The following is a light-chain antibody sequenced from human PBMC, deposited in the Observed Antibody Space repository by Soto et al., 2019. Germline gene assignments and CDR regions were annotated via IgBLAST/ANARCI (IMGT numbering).Light chain of an antibody. CDR3: QQYSSYSS. V-gene: IGKV1-5*01. J-gene: IGKJ2*01. CDR1: QSISGW. CDR2: DAS. Sequence: DIQMTQSPSTLSASVGDRVTITCRASQSISGWLAWYQQKPGKAPNLLISDASSLESGVPSRFIGSRSGTEFTLTISGLQPDDFATYYCQQYSSYSSFGQGTKVDIK.